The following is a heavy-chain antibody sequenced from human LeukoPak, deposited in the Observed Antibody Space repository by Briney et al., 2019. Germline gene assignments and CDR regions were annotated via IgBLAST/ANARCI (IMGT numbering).Heavy chain of an antibody. D-gene: IGHD6-6*01. CDR3: ARDLEAARPPFNWFDP. Sequence: SVKVSCKASGGTFSSYAISWVRQAPGQGLEWMGGIIPIFGTANYAQKFQGRVTITADKSTSTAYMELSSRRSEDTAVYYCARDLEAARPPFNWFDPWGQGTLVTVSS. V-gene: IGHV1-69*06. J-gene: IGHJ5*02. CDR2: IIPIFGTA. CDR1: GGTFSSYA.